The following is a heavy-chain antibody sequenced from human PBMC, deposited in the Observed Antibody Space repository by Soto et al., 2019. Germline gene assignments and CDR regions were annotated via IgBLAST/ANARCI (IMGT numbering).Heavy chain of an antibody. CDR2: INAGNGNT. Sequence: QVQLVQSGAEEKKPGASVKVSCKASGYTFTSYAMHWVRQAPGQRLEWMGWINAGNGNTKYSQKFQGRVTITRDTSASTAYMELSSLRAEDTAVYYCARGGNWNYRGGFDYWGQGTLVTVSS. V-gene: IGHV1-3*05. D-gene: IGHD1-7*01. CDR1: GYTFTSYA. CDR3: ARGGNWNYRGGFDY. J-gene: IGHJ4*02.